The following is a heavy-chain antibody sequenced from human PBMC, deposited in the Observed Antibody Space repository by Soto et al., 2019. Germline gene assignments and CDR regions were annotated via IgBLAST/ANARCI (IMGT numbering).Heavy chain of an antibody. CDR2: IYWDDDK. Sequence: QITVKESGLTLVKPTQTLTLTCTFSGFSLSTNGMGVGWIRQSPGKALEWLALIYWDDDKRYSPSLRSRLTITQDTSKNQVDLTMTNMDPVDTATYYFARLTRGVYDLDRMWEKFEYWGQGTVVTVSS. J-gene: IGHJ4*02. V-gene: IGHV2-5*02. CDR1: GFSLSTNGMG. D-gene: IGHD5-12*01. CDR3: ARLTRGVYDLDRMWEKFEY.